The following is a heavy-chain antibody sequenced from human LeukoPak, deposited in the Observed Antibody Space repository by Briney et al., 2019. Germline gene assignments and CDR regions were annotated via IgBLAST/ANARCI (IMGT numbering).Heavy chain of an antibody. V-gene: IGHV4-34*01. Sequence: SETLSLTCAVYGGSFSGYYWSWFRQPPGKGLEWIGEINHSGSTNYNPSLKSRVTISVDTSKNQFSLKLSSVTAADTAVYYCARNSSGWYGYWGQGTLVTVSS. J-gene: IGHJ4*02. D-gene: IGHD6-19*01. CDR3: ARNSSGWYGY. CDR1: GGSFSGYY. CDR2: INHSGST.